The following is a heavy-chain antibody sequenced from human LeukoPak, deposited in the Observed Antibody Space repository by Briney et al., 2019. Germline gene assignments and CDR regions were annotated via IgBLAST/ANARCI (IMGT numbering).Heavy chain of an antibody. CDR3: AATRVAVAGTGNIES. V-gene: IGHV4-34*01. J-gene: IGHJ4*02. D-gene: IGHD6-13*01. CDR2: INHSGST. Sequence: SETLSLTCAVYGGSFSGYYWSWIRQPPGKGLEWIGEINHSGSTNYNPSLKSRVTISVDTSKNQFSLKLSSVTAADTAVYYCAATRVAVAGTGNIESWGQGTLVTVSS. CDR1: GGSFSGYY.